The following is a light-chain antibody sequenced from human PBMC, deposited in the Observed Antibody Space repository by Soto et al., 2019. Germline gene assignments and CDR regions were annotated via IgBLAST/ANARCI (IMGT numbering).Light chain of an antibody. J-gene: IGKJ1*01. Sequence: EIIMTQSPATLSVSPGEGATLSCRASQSVRTNYLAWYKQKPGQAPRLLIYGASSRATGIPDRFSGSGSGTDFTFTISRLEPEDFAVYYCQQYGSSVWTFGQGTKV. CDR2: GAS. CDR1: QSVRTNY. CDR3: QQYGSSVWT. V-gene: IGKV3-20*01.